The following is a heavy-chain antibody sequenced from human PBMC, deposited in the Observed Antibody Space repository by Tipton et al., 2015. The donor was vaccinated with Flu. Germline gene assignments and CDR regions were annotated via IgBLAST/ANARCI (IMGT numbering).Heavy chain of an antibody. CDR2: ISSSGSTI. V-gene: IGHV3-11*01. CDR1: GFIFSDYY. J-gene: IGHJ3*02. D-gene: IGHD3-10*01. CDR3: ARHRVSMGVDVNDGFDI. Sequence: SLRLSCAASGFIFSDYYMSWIRQAPGKGLEWLSFISSSGSTIYYADSVKGRFTISMDNAKTSLYLLMNSLRAEDTAVYFCARHRVSMGVDVNDGFDIWGQGTVVTVSS.